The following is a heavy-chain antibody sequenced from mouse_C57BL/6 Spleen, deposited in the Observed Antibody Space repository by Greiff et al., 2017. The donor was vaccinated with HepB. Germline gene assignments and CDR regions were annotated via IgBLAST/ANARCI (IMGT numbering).Heavy chain of an antibody. V-gene: IGHV1-55*01. CDR2: IYPGSGST. Sequence: VQLQQPGAELVKPGASVKMSCKASGYTFTSYWITWVKQRPGQGLEWIGDIYPGSGSTNYNEKFKSKATLTVDTSSSTAYMQLSSLTSEDSAVYYCALYDGYYKGLDYWGQGTTLTVSS. CDR1: GYTFTSYW. D-gene: IGHD2-3*01. CDR3: ALYDGYYKGLDY. J-gene: IGHJ2*01.